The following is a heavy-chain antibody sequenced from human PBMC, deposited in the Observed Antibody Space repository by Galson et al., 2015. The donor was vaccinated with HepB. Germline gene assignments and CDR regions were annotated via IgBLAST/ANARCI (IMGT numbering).Heavy chain of an antibody. V-gene: IGHV1-2*06. J-gene: IGHJ5*02. CDR2: INPNSGGT. CDR3: ARDRVVAATTGSKTNWSAP. CDR1: GYTFTGYY. Sequence: SVKVSCKASGYTFTGYYMHWVRQAPGQGLEWMGRINPNSGGTNYAQKFQGRITMTRDTSFSTAYMETSSLRSDDTAVYYCARDRVVAATTGSKTNWSAPCGKGTLVTVSS. D-gene: IGHD1-26*01.